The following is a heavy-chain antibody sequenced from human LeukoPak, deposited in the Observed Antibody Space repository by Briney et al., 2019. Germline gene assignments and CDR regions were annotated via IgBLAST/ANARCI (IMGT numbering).Heavy chain of an antibody. CDR3: VREVVLNMGGLCFYYMDV. CDR2: INNDGSII. Sequence: GGSLTLSCATSGFTFRSTWMHWVRQGPGKGLMWVSRINNDGSIIDYADSLKGRFTISRDNAKDTLYLQMNSLRGDDAAVYYCVREVVLNMGGLCFYYMDVWGKGTAVTVSS. J-gene: IGHJ6*03. V-gene: IGHV3-74*01. D-gene: IGHD3-22*01. CDR1: GFTFRSTW.